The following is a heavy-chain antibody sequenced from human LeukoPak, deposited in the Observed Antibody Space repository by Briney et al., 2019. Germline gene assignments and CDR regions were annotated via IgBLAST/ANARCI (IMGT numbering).Heavy chain of an antibody. CDR1: GGSFSGYY. J-gene: IGHJ4*02. D-gene: IGHD3-10*01. Sequence: PSETLSLTCAVYGGSFSGYYWSWIRQPPVKGLEWIGEINHSGSTNYNPSLKSRVTISVDTSKNQFSLKLSSVTAADTAVYYCARGRRRFGELLYFDYWGQGTLVTVSS. CDR3: ARGRRRFGELLYFDY. CDR2: INHSGST. V-gene: IGHV4-34*01.